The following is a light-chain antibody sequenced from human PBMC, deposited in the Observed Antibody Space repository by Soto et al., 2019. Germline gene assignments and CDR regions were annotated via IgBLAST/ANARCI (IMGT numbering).Light chain of an antibody. V-gene: IGKV1-5*01. CDR3: QQYNSYLIT. J-gene: IGKJ5*01. CDR1: QSISGW. CDR2: DAS. Sequence: DIQITQSPYTLSASVGDGVTITCPASQSISGWLAWYQQKPGKAPKLLIYDASSLESGVPSRFSGSRSGTEFTLTISSLQPDDFATYYCQQYNSYLITFGQGTRLEI.